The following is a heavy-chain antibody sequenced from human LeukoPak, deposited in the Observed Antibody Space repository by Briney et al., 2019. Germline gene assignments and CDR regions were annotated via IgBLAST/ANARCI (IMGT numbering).Heavy chain of an antibody. Sequence: GGSLRLSCAASGFTFSDYYMSWIRQAPGKGLEWVSYISSSGSTIYYADSVKGRFTISRDNAKNSLYLQMNSLRAEDTAVYYCARGRSPMVRGVIGFDPWGQGTLVTVSS. CDR3: ARGRSPMVRGVIGFDP. CDR2: ISSSGSTI. J-gene: IGHJ5*02. D-gene: IGHD3-10*01. V-gene: IGHV3-11*04. CDR1: GFTFSDYY.